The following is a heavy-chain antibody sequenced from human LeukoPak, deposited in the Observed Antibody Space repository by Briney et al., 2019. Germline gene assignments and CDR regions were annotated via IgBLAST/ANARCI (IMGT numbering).Heavy chain of an antibody. CDR1: GYTFTGYY. CDR2: MNPNSGDT. V-gene: IGHV1-8*02. J-gene: IGHJ4*02. Sequence: ASVKVSCKASGYTFTGYYMHWVRQAPGQGLEWMGWMNPNSGDTGYAQKFQGRVTMTRNTSISTAYMELSSLRSEDTAVYYCARGDKWLRTWRYWGQGTLVTVSS. D-gene: IGHD5-12*01. CDR3: ARGDKWLRTWRY.